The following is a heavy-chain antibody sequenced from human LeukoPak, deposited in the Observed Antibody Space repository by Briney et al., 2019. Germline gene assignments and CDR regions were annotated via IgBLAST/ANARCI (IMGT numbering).Heavy chain of an antibody. V-gene: IGHV3-30*02. CDR1: GFTFSSHW. J-gene: IGHJ4*02. CDR3: AKDPTGYYYDSSGYLLPDY. Sequence: PGGSLRLSCVVSGFTFSSHWMSWVRQAPGKGLEWVAFIRYDGSNKYYADSVKGRFTISRDNSKNTLYLQMNSLRAEDTAVYYCAKDPTGYYYDSSGYLLPDYWGQGTLVTVSS. D-gene: IGHD3-22*01. CDR2: IRYDGSNK.